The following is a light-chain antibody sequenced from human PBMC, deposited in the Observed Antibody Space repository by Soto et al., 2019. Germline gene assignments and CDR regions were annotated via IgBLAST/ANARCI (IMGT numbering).Light chain of an antibody. V-gene: IGLV2-23*02. J-gene: IGLJ2*01. CDR1: SSDVGGYNL. CDR2: EAN. CDR3: CSYAGYSTFV. Sequence: QSALTQPASVSGSPGQSITISCSGTSSDVGGYNLVSWFQQHPGKAPKLMIYEANKRPSGVSNRFSASKSGNTASLTISGLQAEAEADYYCCSYAGYSTFVFGGGTKLTVL.